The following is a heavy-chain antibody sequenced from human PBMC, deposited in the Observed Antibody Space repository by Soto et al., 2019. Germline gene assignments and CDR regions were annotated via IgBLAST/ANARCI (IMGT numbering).Heavy chain of an antibody. CDR3: ARFPPDYYGSGSYSPYYYMDV. CDR1: GFIFSSYT. Sequence: GGSLRLSCAASGFIFSSYTMNWVRQAPGKGLEWVSSISSTSSYIYYADPVKGRFTISRDNAKNSVYVKMNSLRAEDTAGYYCARFPPDYYGSGSYSPYYYMDVWGKGTTVTVSS. D-gene: IGHD3-10*01. V-gene: IGHV3-21*01. CDR2: ISSTSSYI. J-gene: IGHJ6*03.